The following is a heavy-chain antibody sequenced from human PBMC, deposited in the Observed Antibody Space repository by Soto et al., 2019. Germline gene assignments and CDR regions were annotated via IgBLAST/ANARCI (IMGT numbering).Heavy chain of an antibody. V-gene: IGHV3-33*01. CDR1: GFTFSSYG. Sequence: QPGGSLRLSCAASGFTFSSYGMHWVRQAPGKGLEWVAVIWYDGSNKYYADSVKGRFTISRDNSKNTLYLQMNSLKASDIGICYCARRGDSTTWGAFDHWGQGTLVTVSS. D-gene: IGHD7-27*01. CDR3: ARRGDSTTWGAFDH. J-gene: IGHJ4*02. CDR2: IWYDGSNK.